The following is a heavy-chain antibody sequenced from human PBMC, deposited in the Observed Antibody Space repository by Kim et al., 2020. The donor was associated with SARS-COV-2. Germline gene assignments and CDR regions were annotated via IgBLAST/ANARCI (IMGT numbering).Heavy chain of an antibody. CDR2: ISGSGGST. CDR3: AKDNSWGSSWYGWFDP. D-gene: IGHD6-13*01. CDR1: GFTCSSYA. Sequence: GGSLRLSCAASGFTCSSYAMSWVRQAPGKGLEWVSAISGSGGSTYYADSVKGRFTISRDNSKNTLYLQMNSLRAEDTAVYYCAKDNSWGSSWYGWFDPWGQGTLLTVSS. J-gene: IGHJ5*02. V-gene: IGHV3-23*01.